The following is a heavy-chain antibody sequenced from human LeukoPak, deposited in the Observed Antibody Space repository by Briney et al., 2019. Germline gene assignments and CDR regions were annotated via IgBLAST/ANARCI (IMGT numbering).Heavy chain of an antibody. D-gene: IGHD3-16*01. CDR1: GGSISNTNW. V-gene: IGHV4-4*02. Sequence: SGTLSLTCGVSGGSISNTNWWTWVRQPPGKGLEWIGEVNLQGSTNYSPSLKSRVAISVDKSENHISLKLSSVTAADTAVYYCARPFRGVMHPLDYWGQGTLVTVSS. CDR3: ARPFRGVMHPLDY. CDR2: VNLQGST. J-gene: IGHJ4*02.